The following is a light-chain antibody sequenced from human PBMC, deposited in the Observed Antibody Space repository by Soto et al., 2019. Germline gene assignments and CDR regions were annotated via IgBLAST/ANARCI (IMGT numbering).Light chain of an antibody. CDR1: QKIHNF. CDR3: QQSFSNPRT. Sequence: DIQMTQSPASLSASLGDRVTVTCRASQKIHNFVSWYQQKPGQAPKLLIFLASTLESGVTSRFGGSGSGTDFTLTISSLQPEDFATYYCQQSFSNPRTFGGGTKVEIQ. CDR2: LAS. V-gene: IGKV1-39*01. J-gene: IGKJ4*01.